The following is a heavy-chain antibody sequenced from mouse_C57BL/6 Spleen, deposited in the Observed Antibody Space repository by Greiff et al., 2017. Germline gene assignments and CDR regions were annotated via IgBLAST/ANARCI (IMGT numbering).Heavy chain of an antibody. CDR2: IDPENGDT. CDR3: TTLLYYYGRYAMDY. Sequence: VQLQQSGAELVRPGASVKLSCTASGFNIKDDYMHWVKQRPEQGLEWIGWIDPENGDTEYASKFQGKATITADTSSNTAYLQLSSLTSEDTAVYYCTTLLYYYGRYAMDYWGQGTSVTVSS. D-gene: IGHD1-1*01. J-gene: IGHJ4*01. V-gene: IGHV14-4*01. CDR1: GFNIKDDY.